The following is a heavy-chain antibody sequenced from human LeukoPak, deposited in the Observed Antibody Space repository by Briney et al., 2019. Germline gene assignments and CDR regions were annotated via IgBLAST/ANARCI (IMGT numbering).Heavy chain of an antibody. J-gene: IGHJ4*02. CDR1: GYTFTGYY. Sequence: GSVKVSCKASGYTFTGYYMHWVRQAPGQGLEWMGWINPNSGGTNYAQKFQGRVTMTRDASIATAYMELNGLRSDDTAVYFCASPQRGSGSYYSDYWGQGTLVTVSS. CDR2: INPNSGGT. V-gene: IGHV1-2*02. CDR3: ASPQRGSGSYYSDY. D-gene: IGHD3-10*01.